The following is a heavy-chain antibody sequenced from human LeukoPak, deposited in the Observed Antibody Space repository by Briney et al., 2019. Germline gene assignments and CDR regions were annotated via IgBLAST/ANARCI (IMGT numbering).Heavy chain of an antibody. Sequence: SDTLSLTCAVYIGSFRGYYWSWIRQPPGKGLEWLGEINQSGSTKYNPSLKSRVTISVDTYNNQSSLKLSSVTAADTAVYYCARGPGIAVAGTGNFDYWGQGTLVTVSS. J-gene: IGHJ4*02. CDR1: IGSFRGYY. CDR3: ARGPGIAVAGTGNFDY. V-gene: IGHV4-34*01. D-gene: IGHD6-19*01. CDR2: INQSGST.